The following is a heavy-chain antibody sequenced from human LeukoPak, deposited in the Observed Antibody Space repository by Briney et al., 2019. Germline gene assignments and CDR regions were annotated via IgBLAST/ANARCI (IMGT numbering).Heavy chain of an antibody. V-gene: IGHV1-69*04. D-gene: IGHD3-10*01. J-gene: IGHJ4*02. CDR2: IIPILGIA. CDR1: GGTFSSYA. CDR3: AGPEPSGRTTDDYRL. Sequence: GASVKVSYKASGGTFSSYAISWVRQAPGQGLEWMGRIIPILGIANYAQKFQGRVTITADKSTSTAYMELSSLRSEDTAVYYCAGPEPSGRTTDDYRLWGQGTLVTVSS.